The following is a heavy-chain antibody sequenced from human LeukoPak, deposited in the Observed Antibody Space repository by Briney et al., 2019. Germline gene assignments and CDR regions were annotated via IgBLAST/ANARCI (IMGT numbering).Heavy chain of an antibody. CDR3: ASELSITIFDYYYMDV. Sequence: GGSLRLSCAASGFTFSSYSINWVRQAPGKGLEWVSYISSSSSTIYYADSVKGRFTISRDNAMNSLYLQMNSLRAEDTAVYYCASELSITIFDYYYMDVWGKGTTVTVSS. CDR2: ISSSSSTI. D-gene: IGHD3-3*01. J-gene: IGHJ6*03. V-gene: IGHV3-48*01. CDR1: GFTFSSYS.